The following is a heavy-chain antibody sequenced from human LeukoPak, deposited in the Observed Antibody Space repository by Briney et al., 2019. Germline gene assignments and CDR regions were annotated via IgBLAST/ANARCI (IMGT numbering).Heavy chain of an antibody. V-gene: IGHV1-8*02. D-gene: IGHD6-13*01. J-gene: IGHJ5*02. CDR1: RGTFSSYA. CDR2: MNPNSGNT. CDR3: ARGLRIAAAGIGWFDP. Sequence: ASVKVSCKASRGTFSSYAISWVRQATGQGLEWMGWMNPNSGNTGYAQKFQGRVTMTRNTSISTAYMELSSLRSEDTAVYYCARGLRIAAAGIGWFDPWGQGTLVTVSS.